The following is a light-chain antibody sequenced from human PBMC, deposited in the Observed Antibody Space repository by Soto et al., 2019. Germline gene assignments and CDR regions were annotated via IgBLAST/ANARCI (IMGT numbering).Light chain of an antibody. CDR2: GNS. CDR3: QSYDSSPI. Sequence: QTVLTQPPSVSGAPGQRVTISCTGSSSSIGAGYAVHWYQQLPGAAPKLLIYGNSIRPSGVPDRFSGSKSGTSASLAITGLQAEDEADYYCQSYDSSPIFGTGTKVTVL. V-gene: IGLV1-40*01. J-gene: IGLJ1*01. CDR1: SSSIGAGYA.